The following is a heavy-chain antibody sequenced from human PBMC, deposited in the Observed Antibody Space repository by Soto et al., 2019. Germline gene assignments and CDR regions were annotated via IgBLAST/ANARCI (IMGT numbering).Heavy chain of an antibody. J-gene: IGHJ4*02. Sequence: SVQVSCQASGCTFSRNTVSWVRQAPGQGLEWMGGIMPIFGSANYAQKFRGRVTITADENTRTVYMEMSSLRSEDTAVYYCAKDGDFYDFVTGYYLTGHYFDYWGQGTPVTVSS. CDR1: GCTFSRNT. V-gene: IGHV1-69*13. D-gene: IGHD3-9*01. CDR3: AKDGDFYDFVTGYYLTGHYFDY. CDR2: IMPIFGSA.